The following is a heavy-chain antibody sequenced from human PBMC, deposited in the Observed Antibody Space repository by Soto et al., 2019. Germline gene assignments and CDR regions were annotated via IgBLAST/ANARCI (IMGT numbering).Heavy chain of an antibody. CDR2: IYYSGST. D-gene: IGHD6-6*01. CDR1: GGSVSSGSYY. Sequence: SETLSLTCTVSGGSVSSGSYYWSWIRQPPGKGLEWIGYIYYSGSTNYNPSLKSRVTISVDTSKNQFSLKLSSVTAADTAVYYCARAPGVYSSSSDAFDIWGQGTMVTVSS. J-gene: IGHJ3*02. CDR3: ARAPGVYSSSSDAFDI. V-gene: IGHV4-61*01.